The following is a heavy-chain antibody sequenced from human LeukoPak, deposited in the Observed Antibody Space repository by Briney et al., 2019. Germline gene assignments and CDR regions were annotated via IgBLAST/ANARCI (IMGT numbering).Heavy chain of an antibody. CDR3: ARDWLGGGYLFDY. CDR2: INPNSGGT. J-gene: IGHJ4*02. V-gene: IGHV1-2*02. CDR1: GYTFTGYY. Sequence: ASVKVSCKASGYTFTGYYMHWVRQAPGQGLEWMGWINPNSGGTNYAQKFQGRVTMTRDTSISTAYMELSRLRSDDTAVYHCARDWLGGGYLFDYWGQGTLVTVSS. D-gene: IGHD3-22*01.